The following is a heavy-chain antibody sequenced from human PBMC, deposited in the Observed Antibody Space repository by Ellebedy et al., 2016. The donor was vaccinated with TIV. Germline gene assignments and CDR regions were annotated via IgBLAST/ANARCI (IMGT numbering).Heavy chain of an antibody. D-gene: IGHD2-2*01. CDR2: INPSGGST. Sequence: ASVKVSCXASGYTFTSYYMHWVRQAPGQGLEWMGIINPSGGSTSCAQKFQGRVTMTRDTSTSTVYMELSSLRSEDTAVYYCARDTAGMLTFDYWGQGTLVTVSS. CDR1: GYTFTSYY. CDR3: ARDTAGMLTFDY. V-gene: IGHV1-46*01. J-gene: IGHJ4*02.